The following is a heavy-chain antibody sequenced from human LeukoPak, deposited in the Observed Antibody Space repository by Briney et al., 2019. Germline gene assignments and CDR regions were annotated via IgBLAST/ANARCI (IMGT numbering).Heavy chain of an antibody. V-gene: IGHV3-23*01. J-gene: IGHJ4*02. CDR3: TRDRSGQD. CDR2: ISGSGGST. D-gene: IGHD1-1*01. Sequence: PGGSLRLSCAASGFTFSTYTMSWVRQAPGKGLEWVSAISGSGGSTYYADSVKGRFTISRDNAKNSLYLQMNSLRAEDTAVYYWTRDRSGQDWGQGTLVTVSS. CDR1: GFTFSTYT.